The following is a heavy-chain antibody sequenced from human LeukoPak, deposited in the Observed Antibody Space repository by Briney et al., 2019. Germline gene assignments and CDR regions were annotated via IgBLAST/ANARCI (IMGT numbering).Heavy chain of an antibody. V-gene: IGHV3-53*01. CDR1: GFTFTNAW. CDR3: ARGAGYIYPYYFDY. J-gene: IGHJ4*02. CDR2: IYGGGNI. D-gene: IGHD5-24*01. Sequence: GGSLRLSCAASGFTFTNAWMNWVRQAPGKGLEWVSVIYGGGNIYYADSVKGRFTISRDNSKNTLYLQMNSLRAEDTAVYYCARGAGYIYPYYFDYWGQGTLVTVSS.